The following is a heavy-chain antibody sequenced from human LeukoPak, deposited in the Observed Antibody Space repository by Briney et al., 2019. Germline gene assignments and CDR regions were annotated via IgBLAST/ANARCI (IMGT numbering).Heavy chain of an antibody. Sequence: SETLSLTCTVSGGSISSYYWSWIRQPPGKGLEWIGYIYYSGSTNYNPSLKSRVTIPVDTSKNQFSLKLSSVTAADTAVYYCARGGRRGGYDYWGQGTLVTVSS. V-gene: IGHV4-59*01. J-gene: IGHJ4*02. CDR1: GGSISSYY. CDR3: ARGGRRGGYDY. D-gene: IGHD3-16*01. CDR2: IYYSGST.